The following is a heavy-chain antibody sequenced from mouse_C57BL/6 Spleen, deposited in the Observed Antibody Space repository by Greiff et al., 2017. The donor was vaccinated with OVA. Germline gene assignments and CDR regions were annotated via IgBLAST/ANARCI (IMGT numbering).Heavy chain of an antibody. CDR3: ARDDYPDY. CDR2: INTNNGGT. CDR1: GYTFTDYY. D-gene: IGHD2-4*01. J-gene: IGHJ2*01. V-gene: IGHV1-26*01. Sequence: VQLQQSGPELVKPGASVKISCKASGYTFTDYYMNWVKQSHGKSLEWIGDINTNNGGTSYNQKLKGKATLTVDKSSSTAYMELRSLTSEDSAVYYCARDDYPDYWGQGTTLTVSS.